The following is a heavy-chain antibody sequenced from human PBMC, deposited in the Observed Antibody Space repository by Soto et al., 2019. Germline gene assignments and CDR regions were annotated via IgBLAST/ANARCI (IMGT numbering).Heavy chain of an antibody. CDR2: IYHSGST. CDR1: GGSISSSNW. D-gene: IGHD4-17*01. V-gene: IGHV4-4*02. J-gene: IGHJ6*02. Sequence: QVQLQESGPGLVKPSGTLSLTCAVSGGSISSSNWWSWVRQPPGKGLEWIGEIYHSGSTNYNPSLKSPVTLSVDKSKNQFWLKLSSVTAADTAVYYCARDPPGDSPYYYYGMDAWGQGTTVTVSS. CDR3: ARDPPGDSPYYYYGMDA.